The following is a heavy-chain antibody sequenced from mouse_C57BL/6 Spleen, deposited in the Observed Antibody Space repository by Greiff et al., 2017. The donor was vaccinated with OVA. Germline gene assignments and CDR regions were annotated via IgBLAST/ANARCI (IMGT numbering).Heavy chain of an antibody. CDR3: ARQDYGSSSYWYFDV. J-gene: IGHJ1*03. CDR2: ISSGGSYT. CDR1: GFTFSSYG. Sequence: DVKLVESGGDLVKPGGSLKLSCAASGFTFSSYGMSWVRQTPDKRLEWVATISSGGSYTYYPDSVKGRFTISRDNAKNTLYLQMSSLKSEDTAMYYCARQDYGSSSYWYFDVWGTGTTVTVSS. D-gene: IGHD1-1*01. V-gene: IGHV5-6*02.